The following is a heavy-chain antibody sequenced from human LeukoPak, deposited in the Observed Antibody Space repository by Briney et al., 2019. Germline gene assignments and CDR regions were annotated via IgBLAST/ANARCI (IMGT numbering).Heavy chain of an antibody. CDR3: ARSGCGGDCYLDY. CDR1: GYTFTGYY. J-gene: IGHJ4*02. Sequence: GASVKVSCKASGYTFTGYYMHWVRQAPGQGLGWMGWINPNSGGTNYAQKFQDRVTMTRDTSISTAYMELSRLRSDDTAVYYCARSGCGGDCYLDYWGQGTLVTVSS. V-gene: IGHV1-2*02. CDR2: INPNSGGT. D-gene: IGHD2-21*02.